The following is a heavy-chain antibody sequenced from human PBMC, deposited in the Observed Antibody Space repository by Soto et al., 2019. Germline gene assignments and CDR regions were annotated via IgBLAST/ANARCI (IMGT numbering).Heavy chain of an antibody. J-gene: IGHJ6*01. Sequence: WGSLRFSCASCVFMFSRYTMNWVRQAPGKGLEWVSSISSTGTDVDDTDSVKGRFIISRDNANNLVFLQMDSLRVEDTAVYYCARARSDYYAMDVWGQGTTVTGSS. CDR3: ARARSDYYAMDV. CDR1: VFMFSRYT. CDR2: ISSTGTDV. V-gene: IGHV3-21*06.